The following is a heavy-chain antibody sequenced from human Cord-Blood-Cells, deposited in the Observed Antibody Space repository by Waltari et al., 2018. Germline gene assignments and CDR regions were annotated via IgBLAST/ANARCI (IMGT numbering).Heavy chain of an antibody. CDR1: GFTFSSYE. J-gene: IGHJ5*02. CDR2: ISSSGRTI. V-gene: IGHV3-48*03. Sequence: EVQLVESGGGLVQPGGSLRLSCAASGFTFSSYEMNWVRQAPGKGLEWVSYISSSGRTIYYADSVKGRFTISRDNAKNSLYLQMNSLRAEDTAVYYCATDTTVTTNWFDPWGQGTLVTVSS. D-gene: IGHD4-17*01. CDR3: ATDTTVTTNWFDP.